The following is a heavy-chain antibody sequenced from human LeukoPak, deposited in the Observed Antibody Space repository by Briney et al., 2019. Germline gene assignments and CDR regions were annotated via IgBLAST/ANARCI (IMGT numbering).Heavy chain of an antibody. Sequence: GGSLRLSCASSEFSLSDYGMHWVRQAPGKGLEWVAVMWYDGSRALHADSVKGRFTISRDISKNTLYLQMDSLRAEDTAVYYCAKSRDGYHHGLLWGQGTLITVSS. CDR3: AKSRDGYHHGLL. V-gene: IGHV3-33*06. CDR2: MWYDGSRA. J-gene: IGHJ1*01. CDR1: EFSLSDYG. D-gene: IGHD5-24*01.